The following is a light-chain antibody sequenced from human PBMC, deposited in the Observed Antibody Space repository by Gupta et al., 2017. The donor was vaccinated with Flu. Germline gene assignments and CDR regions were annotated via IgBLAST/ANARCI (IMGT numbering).Light chain of an antibody. Sequence: DIQMTPTPSTLAASVGDRVNITCRASQSIRTWLAWYQHKPGKAPNLLIYKASTLQSGVPARFSGSGSGTEFTLTISSLQPDDFATYYCQQYNDYSPDGFGPGTKLEI. CDR1: QSIRTW. CDR2: KAS. V-gene: IGKV1-5*03. CDR3: QQYNDYSPDG. J-gene: IGKJ2*01.